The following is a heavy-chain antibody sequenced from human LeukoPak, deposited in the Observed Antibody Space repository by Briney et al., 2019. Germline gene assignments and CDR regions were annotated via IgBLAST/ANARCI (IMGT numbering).Heavy chain of an antibody. J-gene: IGHJ4*02. D-gene: IGHD3-22*01. CDR1: GFTFSSYA. CDR3: ARRGNYYDSRLYYFDY. V-gene: IGHV3-23*01. Sequence: PGGSLRLSCAASGFTFSSYAMSWVRQAPGKGLEWVSAISGSGGSTYYADSVKGRFTISRDNSKNTLYLQMNSLRAEDTAVYYCARRGNYYDSRLYYFDYWGQGTLVAVSS. CDR2: ISGSGGST.